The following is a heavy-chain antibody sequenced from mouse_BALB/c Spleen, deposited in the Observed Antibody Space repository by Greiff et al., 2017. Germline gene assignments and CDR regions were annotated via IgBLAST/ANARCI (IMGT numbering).Heavy chain of an antibody. CDR2: INSNGGST. Sequence: EVMVVESGGGLVQPGGSLKLSCAASGFTFSSYGMSWVRQTPDKRLELVATINSNGGSTYYPDSVKGRFTISRDNAKNTLYLQMSSLKSEDTAMYYCAREGTFYYAMDYWGQGTSVTVSS. V-gene: IGHV5-6-3*01. CDR1: GFTFSSYG. J-gene: IGHJ4*01. D-gene: IGHD2-14*01. CDR3: AREGTFYYAMDY.